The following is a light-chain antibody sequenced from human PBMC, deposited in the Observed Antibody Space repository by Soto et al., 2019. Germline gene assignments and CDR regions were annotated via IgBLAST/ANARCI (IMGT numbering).Light chain of an antibody. Sequence: QSALTQPPSVSAAPGQKVTISCSGSSSNIGNNYVSWYQQLPGTAPKLLIYDNNKRPSGIPDRFSGSKSGTSATLGITGLLTGDEADYYCGTWDSSLSAGFYVFGTGTKVTVL. V-gene: IGLV1-51*01. CDR2: DNN. J-gene: IGLJ1*01. CDR3: GTWDSSLSAGFYV. CDR1: SSNIGNNY.